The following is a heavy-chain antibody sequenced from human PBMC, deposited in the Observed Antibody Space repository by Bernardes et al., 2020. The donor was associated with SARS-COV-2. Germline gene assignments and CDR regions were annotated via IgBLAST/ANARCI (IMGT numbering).Heavy chain of an antibody. CDR1: GFTFSSYA. CDR3: AKICSVRGDCYSDY. J-gene: IGHJ4*02. D-gene: IGHD2-21*02. V-gene: IGHV3-30-3*01. CDR2: ISSDGSNK. Sequence: GGSLRLSCAASGFTFSSYAMHWVRQAPGKGLEWVAVISSDGSNKYYADSVKGRFTISRDNAKNSLYLQMNSLRAEDTALYYCAKICSVRGDCYSDYWGQGTLVTVSS.